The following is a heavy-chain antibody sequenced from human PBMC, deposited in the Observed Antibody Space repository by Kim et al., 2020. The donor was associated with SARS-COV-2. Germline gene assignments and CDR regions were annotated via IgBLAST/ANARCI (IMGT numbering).Heavy chain of an antibody. Sequence: GGSLRLSCAASGFTVSSNYMSWVRQAPGKGLEWVSVIYSGGSTYYADSVKGRFTISRDNSKNTLYLQMNSLRAEETAVYYCARDAVSYGMDVWGQGITVTVSS. V-gene: IGHV3-53*01. CDR3: ARDAVSYGMDV. CDR2: IYSGGST. J-gene: IGHJ6*02. CDR1: GFTVSSNY. D-gene: IGHD3-16*01.